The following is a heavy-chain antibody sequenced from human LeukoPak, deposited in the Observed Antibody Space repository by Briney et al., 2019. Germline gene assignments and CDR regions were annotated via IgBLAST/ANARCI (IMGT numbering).Heavy chain of an antibody. CDR3: ARGPQWLVPDWHFDL. J-gene: IGHJ2*01. CDR1: GFTFSSYW. D-gene: IGHD6-19*01. Sequence: GGSLRLSCAASGFTFSSYWMSWVRQAPGKGLEWVANIKQDGSEKYYVDSVKGRFTISRDNAKNSLYLQMNSLRAEDTAVYYCARGPQWLVPDWHFDLWGRGTLVTVSS. V-gene: IGHV3-7*01. CDR2: IKQDGSEK.